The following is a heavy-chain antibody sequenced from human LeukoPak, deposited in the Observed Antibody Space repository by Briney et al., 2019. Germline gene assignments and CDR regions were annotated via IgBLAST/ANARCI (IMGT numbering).Heavy chain of an antibody. D-gene: IGHD3-22*01. CDR3: AKSRSYYYDSSGGEIDY. Sequence: PGGSLRLSCAASGFTFSNYWMHWVRQTPGKGLVWVSRINSDGSGTTYADSVKGRFTISRDNSKNTLYLQMNSLRAEDTAVYYCAKSRSYYYDSSGGEIDYWGQGTLVTVSS. CDR1: GFTFSNYW. J-gene: IGHJ4*02. CDR2: INSDGSGT. V-gene: IGHV3-74*01.